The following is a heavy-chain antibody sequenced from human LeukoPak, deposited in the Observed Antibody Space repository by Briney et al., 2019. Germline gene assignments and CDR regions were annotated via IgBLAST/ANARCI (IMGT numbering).Heavy chain of an antibody. D-gene: IGHD1-26*01. CDR2: ISGSGGST. J-gene: IGHJ4*02. Sequence: PGGSLRLSCAASGFTFTTYAMSWVRQAPGKGLEWVSHISGSGGSTYFADSVKGRFTISRDNSKNTLYLQMNSLRAEDTAVYYCAKAQWELLGAFDYWGQGTLVTVSS. CDR3: AKAQWELLGAFDY. CDR1: GFTFTTYA. V-gene: IGHV3-23*01.